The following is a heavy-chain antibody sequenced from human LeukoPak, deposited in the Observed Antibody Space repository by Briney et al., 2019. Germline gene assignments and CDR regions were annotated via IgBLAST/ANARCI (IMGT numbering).Heavy chain of an antibody. V-gene: IGHV3-33*01. CDR1: GFTFRSSG. Sequence: PGGSLRLSCAASGFTFRSSGMHWVRQTPGKGLEWVAFIWYDGNEIYYADSVKGRFTISRDNAKNSLYLQMNSLRAEDTAVYYCARDIAVAGSFDYWGQGTLVTVSS. CDR3: ARDIAVAGSFDY. J-gene: IGHJ4*02. CDR2: IWYDGNEI. D-gene: IGHD6-19*01.